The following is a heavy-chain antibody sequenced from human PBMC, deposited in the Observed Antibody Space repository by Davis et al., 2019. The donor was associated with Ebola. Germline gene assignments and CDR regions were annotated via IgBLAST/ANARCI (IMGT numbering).Heavy chain of an antibody. J-gene: IGHJ3*02. CDR3: AGDPSPSTEGDAFDI. D-gene: IGHD4-17*01. CDR1: GYTFTSYY. V-gene: IGHV1-46*01. CDR2: INPSGGST. Sequence: ASVKVSCKASGYTFTSYYMHWVRQAPGQGLEWMGIINPSGGSTSYAQKFQGRVTMTRDTSTSTVYMELSSLRSEDTAVYYCAGDPSPSTEGDAFDIWGQGTMVTVSS.